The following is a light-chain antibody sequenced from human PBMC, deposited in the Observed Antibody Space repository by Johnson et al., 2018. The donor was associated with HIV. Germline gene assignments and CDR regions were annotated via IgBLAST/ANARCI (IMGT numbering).Light chain of an antibody. CDR1: SSNIVNNY. Sequence: HSVLTQPPSVSAAPGQKVTISCSGSSSNIVNNYVSWYQQLPGTAPKLLIYDNNKRPSGIPDRFSGSKSGTSGTLGITGLQTGDEADYYCGTWDSSLSALYVFGTGTKVTVL. J-gene: IGLJ1*01. CDR2: DNN. CDR3: GTWDSSLSALYV. V-gene: IGLV1-51*01.